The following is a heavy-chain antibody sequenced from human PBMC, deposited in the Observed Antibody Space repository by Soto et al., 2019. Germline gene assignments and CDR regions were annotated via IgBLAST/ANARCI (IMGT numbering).Heavy chain of an antibody. Sequence: QVQLVESGGGVVQPGRSLRLSCAASGFTFSSYGMHWVRQAPGKGLEWVAVIWYDGSNKYYADSVKGRFTISRDNSKSTLYLQMNSLRAEDTAVYYCARDSRYRYFDLWGRGTLVTVSS. V-gene: IGHV3-33*01. J-gene: IGHJ2*01. CDR3: ARDSRYRYFDL. CDR2: IWYDGSNK. CDR1: GFTFSSYG.